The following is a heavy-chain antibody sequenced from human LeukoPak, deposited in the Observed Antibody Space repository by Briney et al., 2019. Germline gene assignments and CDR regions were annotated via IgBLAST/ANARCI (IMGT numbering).Heavy chain of an antibody. CDR3: ARATPGGLHGYSFDY. CDR2: MNPNSGNT. J-gene: IGHJ4*02. D-gene: IGHD5-24*01. CDR1: GYTFKNYD. V-gene: IGHV1-8*02. Sequence: EASVKVSCKASGYTFKNYDINWVRQAAGQGLGWMGWMNPNSGNTGFAQKFQDRVSMTRDTSINTAYMELTSLRSGDTAVYYCARATPGGLHGYSFDYWGQGTVVTVYS.